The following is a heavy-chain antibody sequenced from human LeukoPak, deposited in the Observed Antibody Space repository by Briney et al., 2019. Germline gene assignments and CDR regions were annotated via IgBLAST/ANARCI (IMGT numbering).Heavy chain of an antibody. CDR2: ISYDGSNK. Sequence: GGSPRLSCAASGFTFSSYAMHWVRQAPGKGLEWVAVISYDGSNKYYADSVKGRFTISRDNSKNTLYLQMNSLRAEDTAVYYCARDYSGSYIDYWGQGTLVTVSS. CDR1: GFTFSSYA. V-gene: IGHV3-30-3*01. CDR3: ARDYSGSYIDY. J-gene: IGHJ4*02. D-gene: IGHD1-26*01.